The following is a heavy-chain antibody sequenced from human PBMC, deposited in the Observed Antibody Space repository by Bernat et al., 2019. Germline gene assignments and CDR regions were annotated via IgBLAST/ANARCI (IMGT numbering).Heavy chain of an antibody. V-gene: IGHV3-23*01. CDR2: ITGTGSNI. J-gene: IGHJ6*02. CDR3: AKGSTWASGYYYDV. D-gene: IGHD1-26*01. CDR1: GFTFSNFV. Sequence: EVQLLESGGGLVQPGGSLRLSCSASGFTFSNFVMCWVRQAPGKGLQWVSSITGTGSNIYDADSVRGRFTISRDNSKNTLYLQMNSLRAEDTAIYYFAKGSTWASGYYYDVWGQGTTVTVSS.